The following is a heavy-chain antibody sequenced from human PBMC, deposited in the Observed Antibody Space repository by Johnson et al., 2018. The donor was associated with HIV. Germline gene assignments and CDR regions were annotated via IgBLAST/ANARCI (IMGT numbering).Heavy chain of an antibody. Sequence: QVQLVESGGGLVKPGGSLRLSCAASGFTFSSYGMHWVRQAPGKGLEWVAVIWYDGSTKYSADSVKGRFTISRNNSKNPLYRQMNSLRAEDTAVYYRARGKTGYDAFDIWGQGTMVTVSS. CDR2: IWYDGSTK. V-gene: IGHV3-33*01. CDR1: GFTFSSYG. CDR3: ARGKTGYDAFDI. J-gene: IGHJ3*02. D-gene: IGHD3-9*01.